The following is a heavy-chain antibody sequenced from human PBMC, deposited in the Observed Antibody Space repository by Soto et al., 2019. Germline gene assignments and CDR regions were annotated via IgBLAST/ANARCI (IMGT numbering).Heavy chain of an antibody. CDR2: IDPSDSYT. Sequence: GESLKISCKGSGYSFTSYWISWVRQMPGKGLEWMGRIDPSDSYTNYSPSFQGHVTISADKSISTAYLQWSSLKASDTAMYYCASGRRENQLPPYWGQGTLVTVSS. CDR1: GYSFTSYW. CDR3: ASGRRENQLPPY. D-gene: IGHD2-2*01. J-gene: IGHJ4*02. V-gene: IGHV5-10-1*01.